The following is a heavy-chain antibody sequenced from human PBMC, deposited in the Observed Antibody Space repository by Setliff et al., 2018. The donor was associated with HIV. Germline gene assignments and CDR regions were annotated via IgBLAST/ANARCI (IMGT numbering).Heavy chain of an antibody. CDR1: GYTFTSYG. J-gene: IGHJ4*02. CDR3: TTEFPLSSPYYYDSSGYYY. CDR2: IGTYNGNGNT. D-gene: IGHD3-22*01. V-gene: IGHV1-18*01. Sequence: ASVKVSCKASGYTFTSYGISWVRQAPGQGLEWMGWIGTYNGNGNTNYAQKFQGRVTMTEDTSTDTAYMELRSLRSEDTAVYYCTTEFPLSSPYYYDSSGYYYWGQGTQVTVSS.